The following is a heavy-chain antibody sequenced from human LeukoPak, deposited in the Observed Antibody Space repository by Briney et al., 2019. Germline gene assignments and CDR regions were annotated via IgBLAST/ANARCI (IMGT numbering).Heavy chain of an antibody. V-gene: IGHV1-69*13. CDR1: GGTFSSYA. J-gene: IGHJ6*02. CDR2: IIPIFGTA. Sequence: GASVKVSCKASGGTFSSYAISWVRQAPGQGLEWMGGIIPIFGTANYAQKFQGRVTITADESTSTAYMELSSLRSEDTAVYYCAREGTVTTGYGMDVWGQGTTVTVSS. CDR3: AREGTVTTGYGMDV. D-gene: IGHD4-17*01.